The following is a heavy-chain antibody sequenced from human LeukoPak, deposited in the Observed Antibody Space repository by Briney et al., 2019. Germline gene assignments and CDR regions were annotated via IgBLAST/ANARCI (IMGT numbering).Heavy chain of an antibody. Sequence: GGSVRLSCVTSGFTFGDYTMHWVRQVPGKGLEWLSGITWDGGNIAYADSVKGRFTISRDNAKSSLYLQMNSLRNEDMAFYFCAKGYTFHGVAHDSGYFDYWGQGTLVTVSS. J-gene: IGHJ4*02. CDR3: AKGYTFHGVAHDSGYFDY. CDR1: GFTFGDYT. CDR2: ITWDGGNI. V-gene: IGHV3-9*03. D-gene: IGHD3-3*01.